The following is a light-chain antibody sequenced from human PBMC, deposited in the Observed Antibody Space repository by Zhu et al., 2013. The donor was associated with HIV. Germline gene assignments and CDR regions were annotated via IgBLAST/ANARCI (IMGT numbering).Light chain of an antibody. Sequence: DIVLTQSPGTLSLSPGDRATLSCRASQGVAIDSLAWYQQKPGQAPRLLIYGASSRATDIPARFSGSGSGTEFTLTISSLQFEDFAVYYCQQYANSPRTFGGGTKVEI. CDR3: QQYANSPRT. CDR1: QGVAIDS. CDR2: GAS. J-gene: IGKJ4*01. V-gene: IGKV3-20*01.